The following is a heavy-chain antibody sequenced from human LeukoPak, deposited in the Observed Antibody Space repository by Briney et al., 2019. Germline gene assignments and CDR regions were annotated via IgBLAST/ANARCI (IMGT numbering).Heavy chain of an antibody. CDR1: GFTFSSYD. Sequence: GGSLRLSCAASGFTFSSYDMHWVRHSSGRGLEWVSSIGTAGDTYYLGSVKGRFTISRENAKNSLYLQLNSLRIGDTAVYYCVSGIWLDVWGQGTTVTVSS. CDR2: IGTAGDT. J-gene: IGHJ6*02. CDR3: VSGIWLDV. D-gene: IGHD1-14*01. V-gene: IGHV3-13*01.